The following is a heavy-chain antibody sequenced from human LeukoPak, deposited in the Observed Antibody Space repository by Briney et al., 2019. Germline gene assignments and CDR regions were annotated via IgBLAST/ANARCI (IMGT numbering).Heavy chain of an antibody. D-gene: IGHD4-17*01. CDR1: GGSISRYY. V-gene: IGHV4-59*08. J-gene: IGHJ3*02. Sequence: SETLSLTCTVSGGSISRYYWNWIRQPPGKGLEWIGHIYYSGSANYNPSLKSRVTISVDTSKNQFSLKLSSVTAADTAVYYCARQPTTVTTNDAFDIWGQGTMVTVSS. CDR3: ARQPTTVTTNDAFDI. CDR2: IYYSGSA.